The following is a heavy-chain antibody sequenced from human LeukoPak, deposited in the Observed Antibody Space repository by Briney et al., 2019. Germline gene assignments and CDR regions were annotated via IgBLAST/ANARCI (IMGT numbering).Heavy chain of an antibody. CDR2: IYLGDSDT. CDR1: EYSFTSYW. D-gene: IGHD2-21*01. Sequence: PGESLKISCKGSEYSFTSYWIGWVRQMPEKGLEWMGIIYLGDSDTRYSPSFQGQVTISADKSINTAYLQWSSLKASDTAMYYCARSAYCGGDCYLPTTFGYWGQGTLVTVSS. J-gene: IGHJ4*02. V-gene: IGHV5-51*01. CDR3: ARSAYCGGDCYLPTTFGY.